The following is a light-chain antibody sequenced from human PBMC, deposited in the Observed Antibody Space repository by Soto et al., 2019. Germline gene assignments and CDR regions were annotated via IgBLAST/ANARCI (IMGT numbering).Light chain of an antibody. CDR3: QQHENLPT. J-gene: IGKJ5*01. CDR2: DAS. V-gene: IGKV1-33*01. Sequence: DIQMTQSPSSLSASVGDRVTITCQASQNINNYLNWYQQKPGRAPNLLIYDASNLEAGVPSRFRGSGSGTDFTFTISRLQPEDTATDDCQQHENLPTFGQGTRLEIK. CDR1: QNINNY.